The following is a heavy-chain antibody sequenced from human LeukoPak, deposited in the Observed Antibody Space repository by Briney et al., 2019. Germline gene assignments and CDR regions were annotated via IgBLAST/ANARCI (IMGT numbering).Heavy chain of an antibody. CDR1: GFTFSSYG. CDR2: ISYDGSNK. Sequence: LPGRSPRLSCAASGFTFSSYGMHWVRQAPGKGLEWVAVISYDGSNKYYADSVKGRFTISRDNSKNTLYLQMNSLRAEDTAVYYCAKEAAAGYFDYWGQGTLVTVSS. D-gene: IGHD6-13*01. CDR3: AKEAAAGYFDY. V-gene: IGHV3-30*18. J-gene: IGHJ4*02.